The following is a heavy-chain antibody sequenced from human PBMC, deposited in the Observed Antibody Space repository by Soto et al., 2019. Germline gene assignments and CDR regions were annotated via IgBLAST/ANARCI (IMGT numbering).Heavy chain of an antibody. D-gene: IGHD2-21*02. CDR3: ARGSTAYYFDY. CDR1: GYSFTTYW. J-gene: IGHJ4*02. Sequence: GESMKISCKGSGYSFTTYWIGWVRQMPGKGLEWMGMIYPGDSDTRYSPSFQGQVTISADKSITTAYLQWSSLKASDTAIYYCARGSTAYYFDYWGQGTQVTVSS. CDR2: IYPGDSDT. V-gene: IGHV5-51*01.